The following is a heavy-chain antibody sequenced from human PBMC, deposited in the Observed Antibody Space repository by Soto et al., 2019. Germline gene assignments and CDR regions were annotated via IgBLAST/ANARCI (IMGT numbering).Heavy chain of an antibody. CDR2: ISGSGKTT. V-gene: IGHV3-23*01. CDR3: AKEGRLGNRCFDF. J-gene: IGHJ4*02. CDR1: GFTFSSYG. Sequence: EVQLLESGGGFVQSGGSLRLSCAASGFTFSSYGMSWVRQAPGKGLEWVSGISGSGKTTYYAESLRGRFTISRDNFANMVYLQMSSLRVDDTAIYYCAKEGRLGNRCFDFWGQGALVSVSS. D-gene: IGHD1-1*01.